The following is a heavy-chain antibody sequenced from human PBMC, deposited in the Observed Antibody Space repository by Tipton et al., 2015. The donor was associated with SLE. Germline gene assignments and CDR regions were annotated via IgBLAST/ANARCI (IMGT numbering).Heavy chain of an antibody. V-gene: IGHV4-4*02. CDR2: MWHIGTT. D-gene: IGHD1-26*01. CDR3: AVRRVGATSVGKSPFDH. J-gene: IGHJ4*02. CDR1: GGSITSNHY. Sequence: TLSLTCAVSGGSITSNHYWCWVRQPPGKGPEWIGEMWHIGTTNYNPSLSGRVTISIDKSKNQFSLKVYSVTAADTAVYYCAVRRVGATSVGKSPFDHWGQGTLVTVSS.